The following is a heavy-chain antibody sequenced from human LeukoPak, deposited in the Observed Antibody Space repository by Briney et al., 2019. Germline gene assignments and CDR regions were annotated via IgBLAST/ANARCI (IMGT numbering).Heavy chain of an antibody. CDR1: GFTFSSYS. CDR2: ISSSSSYI. Sequence: GGSLRLSCAASGFTFSSYSMNWVRQAPGKGLEWVSSISSSSSYIYYADSVKGRFTISRDNAKNSLYLQMNSLRAEDTAVYYCARGATVTTDYFDYWGQGTLVTVSS. D-gene: IGHD4-17*01. CDR3: ARGATVTTDYFDY. V-gene: IGHV3-21*01. J-gene: IGHJ4*02.